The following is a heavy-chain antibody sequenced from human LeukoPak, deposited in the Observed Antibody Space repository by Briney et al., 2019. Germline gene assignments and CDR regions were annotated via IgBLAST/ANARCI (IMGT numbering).Heavy chain of an antibody. CDR2: ISSSSTI. Sequence: GGSLRLSCAASGFTFSSYSMNWVRQAPGKGLEWVSYISSSSTIYYADSVKGRFTISRDNAKNSLYLQVNSLRAEDTAVYYCARVGIAAAGMTGDYWGQGTLVTVSS. D-gene: IGHD6-13*01. V-gene: IGHV3-48*04. J-gene: IGHJ4*02. CDR3: ARVGIAAAGMTGDY. CDR1: GFTFSSYS.